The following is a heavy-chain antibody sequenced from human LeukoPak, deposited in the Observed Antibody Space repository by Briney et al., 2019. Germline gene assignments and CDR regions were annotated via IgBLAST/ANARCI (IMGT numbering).Heavy chain of an antibody. CDR1: GYTFTYRY. J-gene: IGHJ6*03. D-gene: IGHD3-3*01. CDR3: ARSPLESYYDFWSGYYGYYYYMDV. CDR2: ITPFNGNT. Sequence: GASVKVSCKASGYTFTYRYLHWVRQAPGQALEWMGLITPFNGNTNYAQKFQDRVTITMDRSMSTAYMELSSLRSEDMAVYYCARSPLESYYDFWSGYYGYYYYMDVWGKGTTVTVSS. V-gene: IGHV1-45*02.